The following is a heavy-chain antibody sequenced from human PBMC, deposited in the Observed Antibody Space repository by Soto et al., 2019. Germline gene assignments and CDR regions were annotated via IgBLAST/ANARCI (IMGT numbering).Heavy chain of an antibody. Sequence: QVQLVQSGAEVKKPGASVKVSCKASGYTFINHGISWVRQAPGQGLEWMGWISAYNANTNYAQKFQGRVTMTTDTSTSSAYMELKSLTSDDTAVYYCARDGITGTERFDPWGQGTLVTVSS. V-gene: IGHV1-18*01. CDR1: GYTFINHG. CDR2: ISAYNANT. CDR3: ARDGITGTERFDP. D-gene: IGHD1-1*01. J-gene: IGHJ5*02.